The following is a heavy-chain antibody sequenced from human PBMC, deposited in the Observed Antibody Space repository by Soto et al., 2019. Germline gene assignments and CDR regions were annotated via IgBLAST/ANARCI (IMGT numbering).Heavy chain of an antibody. CDR3: ASTLYDFWSGPQVVDV. CDR2: IIPIFGTA. CDR1: GGTFSSYA. V-gene: IGHV1-69*13. Sequence: EASVKVSCKASGGTFSSYAISWVRQAPGQGLEWMGGIIPIFGTANYAQKFQGRVTITADESTSTAYMELSSLRSEDTAVYYCASTLYDFWSGPQVVDVWGQGTTVTVSS. J-gene: IGHJ6*02. D-gene: IGHD3-3*01.